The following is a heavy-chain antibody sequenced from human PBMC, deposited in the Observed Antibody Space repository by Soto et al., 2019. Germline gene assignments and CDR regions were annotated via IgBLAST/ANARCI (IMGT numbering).Heavy chain of an antibody. J-gene: IGHJ4*02. CDR2: IYWDDDK. V-gene: IGHV2-5*02. Sequence: QITLNESGPTQVKPRQTLTLICTFSGFSHTTSGVGVGWIRQSPGKAPEWLALIYWDDDKRYSPSLKSRLTITKDTSKNQVVLTMADLDPADTATYYCAHRVLRTVFGLVTTTAIYFDFWGQGTPVAVSS. CDR1: GFSHTTSGVG. CDR3: AHRVLRTVFGLVTTTAIYFDF. D-gene: IGHD3-3*01.